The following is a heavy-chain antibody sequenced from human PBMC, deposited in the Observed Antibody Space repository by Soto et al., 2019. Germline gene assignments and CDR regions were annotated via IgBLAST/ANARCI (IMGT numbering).Heavy chain of an antibody. CDR2: INPNSGGT. J-gene: IGHJ4*02. V-gene: IGHV1-2*04. CDR3: ARTARNCISTSGQAPFDY. D-gene: IGHD2-2*01. CDR1: GYTFTGYY. Sequence: ASVKVSCKASGYTFTGYYMHWGRQAPGQGLEWMGWINPNSGGTNYAQKFQGWVTMTRDTSISTAYMELSRLRSDDTAVYYCARTARNCISTSGQAPFDYWGQGTLVTVSS.